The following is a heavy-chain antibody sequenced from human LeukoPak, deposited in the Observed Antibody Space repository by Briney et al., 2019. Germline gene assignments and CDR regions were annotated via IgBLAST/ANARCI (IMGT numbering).Heavy chain of an antibody. CDR2: ISSSSSTT. V-gene: IGHV3-48*01. CDR1: GFTFSSYS. D-gene: IGHD6-19*01. J-gene: IGHJ4*01. Sequence: PGGSLRLSCAASGFTFSSYSMNWVRQAPGKGLEWVSYISSSSSTTYYADSVKGRFTISRDNSKNTLYLQMNSLRAEDTAVYYCAKGSYSSGWSYFDYWGHGTLVTVSS. CDR3: AKGSYSSGWSYFDY.